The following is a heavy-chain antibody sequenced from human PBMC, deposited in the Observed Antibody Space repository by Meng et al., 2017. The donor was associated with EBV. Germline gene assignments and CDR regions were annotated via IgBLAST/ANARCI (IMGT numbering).Heavy chain of an antibody. D-gene: IGHD6-13*01. V-gene: IGHV4-39*07. J-gene: IGHJ5*02. CDR1: GGSISSSSYY. CDR2: IYYSGST. Sequence: QLQLQESGPGLVTPSXXLSLTXTVSGGSISSSSYYWGWIRQPPGKGLEWIGSIYYSGSTYYNPSLKSRVTISVDTSKNQFSLKLSSVTAADTAVYYCARRGYSSSRTEFDPRGQGTLVTVSS. CDR3: ARRGYSSSRTEFDP.